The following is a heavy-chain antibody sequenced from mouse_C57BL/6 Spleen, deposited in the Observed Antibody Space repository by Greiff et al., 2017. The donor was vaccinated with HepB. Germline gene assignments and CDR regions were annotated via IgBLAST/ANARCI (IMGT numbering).Heavy chain of an antibody. CDR3: ARRDYLYYFDY. CDR1: GYTFTSYW. CDR2: IHPNSGST. J-gene: IGHJ2*01. V-gene: IGHV1-64*01. Sequence: VQLQQSGAELVKPGASVKLSCKASGYTFTSYWMHWVKQRPGQGLEWIGMIHPNSGSTNYNEKLKSKATLTVDKSSSTAYMQLSSLTSEDSAVFYCARRDYLYYFDYWGQGTTLTVSS. D-gene: IGHD2-4*01.